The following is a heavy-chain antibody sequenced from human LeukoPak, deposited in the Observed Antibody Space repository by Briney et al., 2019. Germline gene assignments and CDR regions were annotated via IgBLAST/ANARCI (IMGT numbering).Heavy chain of an antibody. J-gene: IGHJ4*02. CDR3: ARNYDFWSGYLSY. V-gene: IGHV3-66*01. D-gene: IGHD3-3*01. CDR1: GFTVSSNY. Sequence: GGSLRLSCAASGFTVSSNYMSWVRQAPGKGLEWVSVIYSGGSTYYPDSVKGRFTISRDNSKNPLYLQMNSLRAEDTAVYYCARNYDFWSGYLSYWGQGTLVTVS. CDR2: IYSGGST.